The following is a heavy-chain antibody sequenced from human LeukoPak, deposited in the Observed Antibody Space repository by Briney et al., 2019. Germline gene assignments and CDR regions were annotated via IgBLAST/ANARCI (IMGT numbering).Heavy chain of an antibody. Sequence: GGSLRLSCAASGFTFSTYAMSWVRQAPGKGLEWVSGISGSGDSTNYADSVKGRFTISRDNSKNTQYLQMDSLRAEDTAVYYCARGSYNPFDYWGQGTLVTVSS. V-gene: IGHV3-23*01. CDR1: GFTFSTYA. D-gene: IGHD3-16*01. J-gene: IGHJ4*02. CDR2: ISGSGDST. CDR3: ARGSYNPFDY.